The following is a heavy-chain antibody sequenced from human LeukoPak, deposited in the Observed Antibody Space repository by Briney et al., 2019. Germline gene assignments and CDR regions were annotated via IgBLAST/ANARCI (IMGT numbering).Heavy chain of an antibody. V-gene: IGHV3-48*01. J-gene: IGHJ5*02. CDR3: AREIAVPTKWFDP. CDR1: GFTFSTYN. CDR2: ISGSSGTI. D-gene: IGHD6-19*01. Sequence: GGSLRVSCAASGFTFSTYNMNWIRQAPGKGLDWVSYISGSSGTIYYADSVKGRFTISRDNAKNSLYLQMNSLRAEDTAVYYCAREIAVPTKWFDPWGQGTLVTVSS.